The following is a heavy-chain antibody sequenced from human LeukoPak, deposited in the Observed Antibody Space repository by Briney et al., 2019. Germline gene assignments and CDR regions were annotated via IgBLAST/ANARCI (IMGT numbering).Heavy chain of an antibody. CDR2: INPNSGGT. CDR1: GYTFTGYY. D-gene: IGHD6-6*01. V-gene: IGHV1-2*02. CDR3: ARDQPPLEYSSSSCFGY. J-gene: IGHJ4*02. Sequence: ASVKVSCKASGYTFTGYYMHWVRQAPGQGLEWMGWINPNSGGTNYAQKFQGRVTMTRDTSISTAYMELSRLRSDDTAVYYCARDQPPLEYSSSSCFGYWGQGTLVTVSS.